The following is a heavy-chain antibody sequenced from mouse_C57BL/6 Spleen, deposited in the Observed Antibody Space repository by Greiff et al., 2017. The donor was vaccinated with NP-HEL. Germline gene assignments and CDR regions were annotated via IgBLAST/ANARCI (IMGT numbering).Heavy chain of an antibody. CDR1: GFSLTSYG. Sequence: VKLVESGPGLVAPSQSLSITCTVSGFSLTSYGVSWVRQPPGKGLEWQGVIWGDGSTNYHSALISRLSISKDNSKSQVFLKLNSLQTDDTATYYCAKPDRDYDGWYFDVWGTGTTVTVSS. CDR3: AKPDRDYDGWYFDV. J-gene: IGHJ1*03. CDR2: IWGDGST. D-gene: IGHD2-4*01. V-gene: IGHV2-3*01.